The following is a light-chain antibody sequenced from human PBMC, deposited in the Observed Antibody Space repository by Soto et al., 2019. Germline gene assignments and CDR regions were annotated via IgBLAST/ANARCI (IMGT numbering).Light chain of an antibody. CDR3: QQRSNWPRT. V-gene: IGKV3-11*01. CDR2: DAS. J-gene: IGKJ1*01. Sequence: EIVLTQSPATLSLSPGERATLSCRASQSVSSYLAWYQQKPGQAPRLLIYDASNRATGIPARFSGSGSGTDFTLTINSLQSEDFAVYFCQQRSNWPRTFGQGTKVDIK. CDR1: QSVSSY.